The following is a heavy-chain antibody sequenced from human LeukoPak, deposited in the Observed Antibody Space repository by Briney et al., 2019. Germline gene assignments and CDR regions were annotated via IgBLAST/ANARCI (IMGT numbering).Heavy chain of an antibody. CDR2: MNPNSGNT. D-gene: IGHD6-13*01. CDR3: ARDEGIAAAGVFDI. J-gene: IGHJ3*02. V-gene: IGHV1-8*01. Sequence: EASVKVSCKASGYTFTSYDINWVRQATGQGLEWMGRMNPNSGNTGYAQKFQGRVTMTTDTSTSTAYMELRSLRSDDTAVYYCARDEGIAAAGVFDIWGQGTMVTVSS. CDR1: GYTFTSYD.